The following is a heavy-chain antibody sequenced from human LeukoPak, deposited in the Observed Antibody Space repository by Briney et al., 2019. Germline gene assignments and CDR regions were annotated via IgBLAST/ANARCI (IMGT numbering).Heavy chain of an antibody. J-gene: IGHJ4*02. Sequence: GGSLRLSCAASGFTVITNDMTWVRQSPGKALEWVSVLYSDGNTKYADSVQGRFTISRDNSKNTLYLEMNSLSPDDTAVYYCARGVEPLAANTLAYWGQGTLVTVSS. V-gene: IGHV3-53*01. CDR2: LYSDGNT. CDR1: GFTVITND. CDR3: ARGVEPLAANTLAY. D-gene: IGHD1-14*01.